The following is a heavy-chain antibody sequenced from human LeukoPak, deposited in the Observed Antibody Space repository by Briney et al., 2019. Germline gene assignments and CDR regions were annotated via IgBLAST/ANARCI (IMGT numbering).Heavy chain of an antibody. V-gene: IGHV3-7*01. CDR3: AKEGAYPIITYDS. CDR1: GFTFSRYW. CDR2: IKRDGNEK. Sequence: GGSLGLSCAASGFTFSRYWMNWVRQAPGKGLEGVANIKRDGNEKNYVDSVKGRFSISRDNAKNSLYLQMDSLRAEDTAVYYCAKEGAYPIITYDSWGQGALVTVSS. J-gene: IGHJ5*01. D-gene: IGHD3-10*01.